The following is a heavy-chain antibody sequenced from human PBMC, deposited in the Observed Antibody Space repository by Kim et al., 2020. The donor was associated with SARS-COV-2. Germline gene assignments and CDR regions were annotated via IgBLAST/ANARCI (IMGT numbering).Heavy chain of an antibody. CDR3: ARGRFGSPGW. CDR1: GFTVNSNY. J-gene: IGHJ4*02. V-gene: IGHV3-53*01. Sequence: GGSLRLSCSASGFTVNSNYMTWVRQAPGKGLEWVSLLYNGAGGRAYYADSVKGRFTISSDNSKNMLYLHMNILRAGDTAFYYCARGRFGSPGWWGRGIQVTVSS. D-gene: IGHD3-10*01. CDR2: LYNGAGGRA.